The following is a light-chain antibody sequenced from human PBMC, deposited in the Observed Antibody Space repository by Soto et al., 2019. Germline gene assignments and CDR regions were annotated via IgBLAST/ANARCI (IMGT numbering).Light chain of an antibody. J-gene: IGLJ3*02. CDR3: AAWDDSLNGPV. V-gene: IGLV1-44*01. CDR2: STN. Sequence: QPVLTQPPSASGTPGQRVTISCSGSSSNIGTNTVNWYHQLPGTAPKLLIYSTNQRPSGVPDRFSGSKSGTSASLAISGLQSEDEADYYCAAWDDSLNGPVFGGGTKVTVL. CDR1: SSNIGTNT.